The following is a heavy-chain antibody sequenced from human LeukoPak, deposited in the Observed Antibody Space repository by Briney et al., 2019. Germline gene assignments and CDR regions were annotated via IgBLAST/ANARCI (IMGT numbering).Heavy chain of an antibody. CDR1: GFTFGSYA. CDR3: ARMSGSRLPGN. J-gene: IGHJ4*02. Sequence: GGSLRLSCAASGFTFGSYAMSWVRQAPGKGLEWVSYISNSGSAKYYAASVKGRFTISRDNGENSLYLQMNSLRAEDTAVYYCARMSGSRLPGNWGQGTLVTVSS. CDR2: ISNSGSAK. D-gene: IGHD3-3*01. V-gene: IGHV3-48*01.